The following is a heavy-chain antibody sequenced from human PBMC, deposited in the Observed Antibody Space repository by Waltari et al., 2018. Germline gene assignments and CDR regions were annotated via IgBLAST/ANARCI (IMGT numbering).Heavy chain of an antibody. CDR2: IRSKTNNYAT. CDR3: VRDQWFAFDI. Sequence: EVQLVESGGGLVQPGGSLKLSCAASGFIFSGSAMHWVRQASGKGLEWVGRIRSKTNNYATTYAASVKGRFTISRDNAKNSLYLQMNSLRPEDTAVYYCVRDQWFAFDIWGQGTMVTVSS. D-gene: IGHD3-22*01. J-gene: IGHJ3*02. CDR1: GFIFSGSA. V-gene: IGHV3-73*01.